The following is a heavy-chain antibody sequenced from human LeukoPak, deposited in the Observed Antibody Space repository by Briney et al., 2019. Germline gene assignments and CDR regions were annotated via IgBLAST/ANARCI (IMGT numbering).Heavy chain of an antibody. V-gene: IGHV1-46*01. CDR3: ARDRALLYGSSGCLDS. Sequence: GASVKVSCKTSGYTFTSYYMHWVRQAPGQGLEWMGLNNPSTGTTAYAQTFQGRVTMTRDASTSTVYMELSSLTSEDTAVYFCARDRALLYGSSGCLDSWGQGTLVTVSS. CDR1: GYTFTSYY. CDR2: NNPSTGTT. D-gene: IGHD6-19*01. J-gene: IGHJ4*02.